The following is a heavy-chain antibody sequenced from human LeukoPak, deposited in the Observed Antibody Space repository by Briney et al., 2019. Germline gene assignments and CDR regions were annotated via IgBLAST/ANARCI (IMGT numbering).Heavy chain of an antibody. CDR3: ARDYYDSSGYRYFDY. Sequence: GGSLRLSCAASGFTFSSDAMSWVRQAPGKGLEWVSAISGSGGSTYYADSVKGRFTISRDNAKNSLYLQMNSLRAEDTAVYYCARDYYDSSGYRYFDYWGQGTLVTVSS. CDR2: ISGSGGST. J-gene: IGHJ4*02. CDR1: GFTFSSDA. V-gene: IGHV3-23*01. D-gene: IGHD3-22*01.